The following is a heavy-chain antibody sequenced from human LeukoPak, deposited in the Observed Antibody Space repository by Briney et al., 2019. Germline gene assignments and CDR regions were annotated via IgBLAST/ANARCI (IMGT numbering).Heavy chain of an antibody. CDR1: GDDVSTNKAT. J-gene: IGHJ4*02. CDR3: VRLVGNRWLDY. V-gene: IGHV6-1*01. Sequence: SQTLSLTFAISGDDVSTNKATWNWIRQSPARGLEWLGSTYYRTQWYNDYSGFVKIPITITTDTSTNQFSLHLNSVTPDDTAVYYCVRLVGNRWLDYWGQGTLVTVSS. CDR2: TYYRTQWYN. D-gene: IGHD1-26*01.